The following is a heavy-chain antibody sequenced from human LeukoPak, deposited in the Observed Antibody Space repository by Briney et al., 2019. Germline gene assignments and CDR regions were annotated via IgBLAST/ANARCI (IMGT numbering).Heavy chain of an antibody. D-gene: IGHD2-15*01. CDR3: ARVGSRYCSGANCYDGF. V-gene: IGHV3-30-3*01. Sequence: GGSLRVSCAVSGFAFSSLAMHWVRQAPGKGLEWVAFISYDGNNQYYADSVKGRFTISRDNSKNTLYLQMNNLRAEDTAIYYCARVGSRYCSGANCYDGFWGQGTLVSVSS. J-gene: IGHJ4*02. CDR1: GFAFSSLA. CDR2: ISYDGNNQ.